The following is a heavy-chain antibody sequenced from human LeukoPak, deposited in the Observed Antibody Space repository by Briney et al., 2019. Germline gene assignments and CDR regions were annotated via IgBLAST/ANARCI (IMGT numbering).Heavy chain of an antibody. CDR1: GYTFTSYD. Sequence: GASVKASCKASGYTFTSYDINWVRQATGQGLEWMGWMNLNSGNTGYAQKFQGRVTMTRNTSISTAYMEQSSLRSEDTAVYYCASLIYDSSGRDWYFDLWGRGTLVTVSS. J-gene: IGHJ2*01. CDR2: MNLNSGNT. CDR3: ASLIYDSSGRDWYFDL. D-gene: IGHD3-22*01. V-gene: IGHV1-8*01.